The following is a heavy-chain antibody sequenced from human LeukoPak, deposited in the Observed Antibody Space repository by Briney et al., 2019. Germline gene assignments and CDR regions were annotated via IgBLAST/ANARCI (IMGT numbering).Heavy chain of an antibody. CDR1: GFTFSSYA. Sequence: SGGSLRLSCAASGFTFSSYAMSWVRQAPGKGLEWVSAISGSGGSTYYADSVKGRFTISRDSSKNTLDLQMDSLRAEDTAVYYCARDYASSGWYHKSYFQHWGQGTLVTVSS. CDR3: ARDYASSGWYHKSYFQH. D-gene: IGHD6-19*01. V-gene: IGHV3-23*01. CDR2: ISGSGGST. J-gene: IGHJ1*01.